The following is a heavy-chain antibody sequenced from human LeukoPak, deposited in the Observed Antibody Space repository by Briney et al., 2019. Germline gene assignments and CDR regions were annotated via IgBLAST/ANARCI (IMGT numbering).Heavy chain of an antibody. J-gene: IGHJ3*02. Sequence: PGGSLRLSCAASGFTFSSYSMNWVRQAPGKGLEWVAVISYDGSNKYYADSVKGRFTISRDNSKNTLYLQMNSLRAEDTAVYYCARDREDAFDIWGQGTMVTVSS. CDR2: ISYDGSNK. CDR1: GFTFSSYS. D-gene: IGHD1-26*01. V-gene: IGHV3-30*03. CDR3: ARDREDAFDI.